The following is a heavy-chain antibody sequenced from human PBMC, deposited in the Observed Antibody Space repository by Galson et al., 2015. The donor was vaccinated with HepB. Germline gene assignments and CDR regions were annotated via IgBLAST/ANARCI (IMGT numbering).Heavy chain of an antibody. D-gene: IGHD2-2*01. Sequence: SLRLSCAASGFTFSSYGMHWVRQAPGKGLEWVAVISYDGSNKYYADSVKGRFTISRDNSKNTLYLQMNSLRAEDTAVYYCAKAGGSYCSSTSCYGPRTYYFDYWGQGTLVTVSS. V-gene: IGHV3-30*18. CDR1: GFTFSSYG. J-gene: IGHJ4*02. CDR2: ISYDGSNK. CDR3: AKAGGSYCSSTSCYGPRTYYFDY.